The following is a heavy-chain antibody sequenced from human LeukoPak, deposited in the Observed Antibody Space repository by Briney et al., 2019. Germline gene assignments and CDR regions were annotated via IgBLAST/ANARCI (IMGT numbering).Heavy chain of an antibody. CDR1: GGSISNYF. V-gene: IGHV4-59*12. CDR3: ARDGSRLLEWSNWFDP. J-gene: IGHJ5*02. D-gene: IGHD3-3*01. Sequence: SETLSLTCTVSGGSISNYFWSWIRQPPGKGLEWIGYIYYSGSTNYNPSLKSRVTMSVDTSKNQLSLKLSSVTAADTAVYYCARDGSRLLEWSNWFDPWGQGTLVTVSS. CDR2: IYYSGST.